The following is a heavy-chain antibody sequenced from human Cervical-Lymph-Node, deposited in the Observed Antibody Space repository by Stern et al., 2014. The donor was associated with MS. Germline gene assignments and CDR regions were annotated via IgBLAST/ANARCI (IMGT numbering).Heavy chain of an antibody. V-gene: IGHV1-18*01. D-gene: IGHD4-11*01. Sequence: QVQLVQSGPEVRQPGASVRVSCKASGYTFTTPNYGIAWVREAPRRGLEWMGWISSYNGNTVYAQKLQDRVTMTTDTSTSTAYMELRSLRSDDTAFYYCARERLRDFNDYHFDSWGQGTLVTVSS. CDR1: GYTFTTPNYG. CDR2: ISSYNGNT. J-gene: IGHJ4*02. CDR3: ARERLRDFNDYHFDS.